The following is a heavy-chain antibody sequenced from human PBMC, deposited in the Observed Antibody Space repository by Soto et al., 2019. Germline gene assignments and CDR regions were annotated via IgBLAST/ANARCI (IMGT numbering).Heavy chain of an antibody. V-gene: IGHV3-53*01. CDR3: ARVNWNPWGMDV. CDR1: GFTVSSNY. J-gene: IGHJ6*02. CDR2: IYSGGST. D-gene: IGHD1-1*01. Sequence: VGSLRLSCAASGFTVSSNYMSWVRQAPGKGLEWVSVIYSGGSTYYADSVKGRFTISRDNSKNTLYLQMNSLRAEDTAVYYCARVNWNPWGMDVWGQGTTVTVSS.